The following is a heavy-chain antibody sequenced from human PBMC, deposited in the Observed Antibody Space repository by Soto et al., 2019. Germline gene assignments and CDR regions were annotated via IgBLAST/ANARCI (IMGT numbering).Heavy chain of an antibody. Sequence: SETLSLTCAVHGGYFSGYYWSWIRQPPGKGLEWIGEINHSGSTNYNPSLKSRVTISVDTSKNQFSLKLSSVTAADTAVYYCARSAATLDYWGQGTLVTVSS. D-gene: IGHD2-15*01. CDR3: ARSAATLDY. J-gene: IGHJ4*02. V-gene: IGHV4-34*01. CDR2: INHSGST. CDR1: GGYFSGYY.